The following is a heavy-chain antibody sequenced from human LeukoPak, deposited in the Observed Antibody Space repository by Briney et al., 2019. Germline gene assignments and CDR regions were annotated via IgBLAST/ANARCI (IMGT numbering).Heavy chain of an antibody. CDR1: GFTFSSYE. Sequence: GGSLRLSCAASGFTFSSYEMNWVRQAPGKGLEWVSYISSSGSTIYHADSVKGRFTISRDNAKNSLYLQMNSLRAEDTAVYYCAREGNYYDTSGYYPNWGQGTLVTVSS. V-gene: IGHV3-48*03. J-gene: IGHJ4*02. CDR3: AREGNYYDTSGYYPN. D-gene: IGHD3-22*01. CDR2: ISSSGSTI.